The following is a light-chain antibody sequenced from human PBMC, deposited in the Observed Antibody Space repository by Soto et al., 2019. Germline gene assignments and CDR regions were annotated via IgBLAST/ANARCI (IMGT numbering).Light chain of an antibody. CDR1: QTISNS. J-gene: IGKJ2*01. CDR2: AAS. CDR3: QQSYSTPRS. Sequence: DIQMTQSPSSLSASVGDRVTITCRASQTISNSLNWYQQKPGKAPELLIYAASTLQIGVPSRFSGSGSGTDFTLTISSLLPEDFATYYCQQSYSTPRSLGQVTKLEIK. V-gene: IGKV1-39*01.